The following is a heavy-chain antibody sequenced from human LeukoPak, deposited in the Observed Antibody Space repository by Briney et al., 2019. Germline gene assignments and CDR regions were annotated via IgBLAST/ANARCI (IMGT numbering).Heavy chain of an antibody. Sequence: ASVKVSCKASGYTFTGYYMHWVRQAPGQGLEWMGWINPNSGGTNYAQKFQGRVTMTRDTSISTAYMELGRLRSDDTAVYYCARDRNGSGSYWGQGTLVTVSS. V-gene: IGHV1-2*02. D-gene: IGHD3-10*01. J-gene: IGHJ4*02. CDR2: INPNSGGT. CDR3: ARDRNGSGSY. CDR1: GYTFTGYY.